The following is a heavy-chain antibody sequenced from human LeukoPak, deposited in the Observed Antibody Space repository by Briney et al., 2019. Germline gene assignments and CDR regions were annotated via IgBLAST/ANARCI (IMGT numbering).Heavy chain of an antibody. CDR2: IYTGGNT. CDR3: ASISDLLYYFDS. J-gene: IGHJ4*02. CDR1: GFSVSSNY. Sequence: GGSLRLSCAASGFSVSSNYMSWVRQAPGKGLEWVSLIYTGGNTYYADSVKGRFTLSRDNSKNTVYLQMNSLRVEDTAMYYCASISDLLYYFDSWGQGTLVSVSS. V-gene: IGHV3-66*01.